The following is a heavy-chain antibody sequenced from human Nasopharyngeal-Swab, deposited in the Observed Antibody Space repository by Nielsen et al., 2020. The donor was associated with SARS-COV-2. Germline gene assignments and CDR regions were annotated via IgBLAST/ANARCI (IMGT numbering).Heavy chain of an antibody. V-gene: IGHV4-34*01. CDR1: GGSFSGYY. Sequence: SETLSLTCAVYGGSFSGYYWSWIRQPPGKGLEWIGEINQSGSTNYNPSLKSRVTISVDTSKNQFSLKLSSVTAADTAVYYCARGPKGGSGSYSPLDYWGQGTLVTVSS. CDR3: ARGPKGGSGSYSPLDY. J-gene: IGHJ4*02. CDR2: INQSGST. D-gene: IGHD3-10*01.